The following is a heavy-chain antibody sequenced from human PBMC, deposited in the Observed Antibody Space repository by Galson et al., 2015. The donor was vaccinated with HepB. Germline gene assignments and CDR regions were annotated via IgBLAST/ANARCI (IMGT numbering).Heavy chain of an antibody. CDR2: IRYDGSIK. CDR3: AKNTPSSGYHGLHY. V-gene: IGHV3-30*02. J-gene: IGHJ4*02. CDR1: GFTFSNYG. Sequence: SLRLSCAASGFTFSNYGMHWVRQAPGKGLEWVAYIRYDGSIKYYGDSVKGRFTISRDSSKNTLYLQMNSLRAEDTAVYYCAKNTPSSGYHGLHYGGQGTLVTVSS. D-gene: IGHD5-12*01.